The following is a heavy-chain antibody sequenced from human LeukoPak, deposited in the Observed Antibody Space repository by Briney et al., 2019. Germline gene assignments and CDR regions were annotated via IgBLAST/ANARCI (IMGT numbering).Heavy chain of an antibody. CDR3: ARHTRHYYDSSGDAFDI. D-gene: IGHD3-22*01. Sequence: SVKVSCKASGGTFSSYAISWVRQAPGQGLEWMGGIIPIFGTANYAQKFQGRVTITTDESTSTAYMELSSLRSEDTAVYYCARHTRHYYDSSGDAFDIWGQGTMVTVSS. CDR1: GGTFSSYA. V-gene: IGHV1-69*05. CDR2: IIPIFGTA. J-gene: IGHJ3*02.